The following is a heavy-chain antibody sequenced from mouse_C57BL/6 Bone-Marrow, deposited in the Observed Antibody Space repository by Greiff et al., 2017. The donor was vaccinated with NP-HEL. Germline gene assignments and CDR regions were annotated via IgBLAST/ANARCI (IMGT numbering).Heavy chain of an antibody. D-gene: IGHD1-1*01. V-gene: IGHV1-59*01. CDR2: IDPSDSYT. CDR3: ARRDYYGPAWFAY. CDR1: GYTFTSYW. Sequence: QVQLKQPGAELVRPGTSVKLSCKASGYTFTSYWMHWVKQRPGQGLEWIGVIDPSDSYTNYNQKFKGKATLTVDTSSSTAYMQLSSLTSEDSAVYYCARRDYYGPAWFAYWGQGTLVTVSA. J-gene: IGHJ3*01.